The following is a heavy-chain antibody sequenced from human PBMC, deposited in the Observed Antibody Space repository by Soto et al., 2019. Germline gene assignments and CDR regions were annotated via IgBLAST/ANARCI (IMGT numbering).Heavy chain of an antibody. D-gene: IGHD6-6*01. CDR1: GYTFTSYG. V-gene: IGHV1-18*04. J-gene: IGHJ6*02. Sequence: ALVKVSCKASGYTFTSYGISWARQAPGQGLEWMGWISAYNGNTNYAQKLQGRVTMTTDPSTSTAYMELRSLRSDDTAVYYCARPIAARQYYYYGMDVWGQGTTVTVSS. CDR3: ARPIAARQYYYYGMDV. CDR2: ISAYNGNT.